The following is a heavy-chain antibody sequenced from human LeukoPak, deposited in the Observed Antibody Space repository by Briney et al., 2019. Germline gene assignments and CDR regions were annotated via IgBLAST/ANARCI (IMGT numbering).Heavy chain of an antibody. CDR3: AKEIYYYGSGSYYPYFDY. CDR1: GFTFSSYG. D-gene: IGHD3-10*01. CDR2: ISYDGSNK. V-gene: IGHV3-30*18. J-gene: IGHJ4*02. Sequence: GRSLRLSCAASGFTFSSYGMHWVRQAPGKGLEWVAVISYDGSNKYYADSVKGRFTISRDNSKNTLYLQMNSLIAEDTAVYYCAKEIYYYGSGSYYPYFDYWGQGTLVTVSS.